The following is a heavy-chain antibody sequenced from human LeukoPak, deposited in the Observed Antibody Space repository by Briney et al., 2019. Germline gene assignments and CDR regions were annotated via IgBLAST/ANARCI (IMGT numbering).Heavy chain of an antibody. V-gene: IGHV3-11*04. CDR3: ARPTGDYSNYYYYYYYMDV. CDR1: GFTFSDYY. Sequence: PGGSLRLSCSASGFTFSDYYMTWMRQAPGKGLEWVSYISSSGSTIYYADSVKGRFTISRDNAKNSLYLQMNSLRAEDTAVYYCARPTGDYSNYYYYYYYMDVWGKGTTVTVSS. D-gene: IGHD4-11*01. CDR2: ISSSGSTI. J-gene: IGHJ6*03.